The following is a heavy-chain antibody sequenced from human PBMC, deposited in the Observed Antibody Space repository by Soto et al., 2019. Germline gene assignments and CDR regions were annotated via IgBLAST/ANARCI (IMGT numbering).Heavy chain of an antibody. Sequence: EVQLVESGGGLVQPGGSLRLSCVASGFTFSGDWMHWVRQAAGKGLVWVSRINMDGTSTNYADSVKGRCTISSDNAKNTIHLQMNSLGVDDTAVYYCARSTPGLYHHDYWGKGALATVS. D-gene: IGHD2-2*01. CDR2: INMDGTST. CDR3: ARSTPGLYHHDY. V-gene: IGHV3-74*01. CDR1: GFTFSGDW. J-gene: IGHJ4*02.